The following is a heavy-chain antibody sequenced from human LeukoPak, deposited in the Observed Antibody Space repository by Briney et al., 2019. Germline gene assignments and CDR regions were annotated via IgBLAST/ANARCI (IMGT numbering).Heavy chain of an antibody. V-gene: IGHV3-30*18. CDR1: GFTFSGYG. Sequence: GGSLRLSCAASGFTFSGYGMHWVRQAPGKGLEWVAVVANDGNDKRYADSVKGRFTISRDNSKNTLYLQMNSLRGEDTAVYYCAKDGTFGAATYYFDYWGQGTLVTVSS. J-gene: IGHJ4*02. D-gene: IGHD3-3*01. CDR2: VANDGNDK. CDR3: AKDGTFGAATYYFDY.